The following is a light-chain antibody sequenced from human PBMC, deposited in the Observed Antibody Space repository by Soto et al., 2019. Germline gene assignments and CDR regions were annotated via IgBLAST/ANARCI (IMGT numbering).Light chain of an antibody. CDR1: QDISNW. CDR2: AAS. CDR3: QQADSIPLT. J-gene: IGKJ4*01. V-gene: IGKV1-12*01. Sequence: DIQMTQSPSFVSASVGYRVTITFSSSQDISNWLAWYQQKPGRAPKILIFAASTLQRGVPSRFSGSGSGTDFTLTISSLQTEDSATYYCQQADSIPLTFGGGTKVDIK.